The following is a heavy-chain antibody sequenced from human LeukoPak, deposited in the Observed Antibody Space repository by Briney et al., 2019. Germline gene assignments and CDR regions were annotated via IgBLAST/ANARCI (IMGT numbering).Heavy chain of an antibody. J-gene: IGHJ6*03. CDR2: IIPIFGTA. CDR3: ARTRYCSSTSCYHGYYYYYYYMDV. CDR1: GGTFSSYA. D-gene: IGHD2-2*01. Sequence: SVKVSCKASGGTFSSYAISWVRQAPGQGLEWMGGIIPIFGTANYAQKFQGRVTITTDESTSTAYMELSSLRSEDTAVYYCARTRYCSSTSCYHGYYYYYYYMDVWGKGTTVTVSS. V-gene: IGHV1-69*05.